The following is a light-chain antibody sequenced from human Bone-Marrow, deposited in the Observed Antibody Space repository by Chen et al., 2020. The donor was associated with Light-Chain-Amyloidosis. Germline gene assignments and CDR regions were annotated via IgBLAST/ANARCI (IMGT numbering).Light chain of an antibody. V-gene: IGLV3-21*02. Sequence: SYVLTQPSSVSVAPGQTATIACGGNHIGSTSVHWYQQTPGQAPLLVVYDDSDRPSGLPERLSGCNSGNTDPLTVGRVEAGDEADDYCQVGDRGGEQPVFGDGAKLPVV. J-gene: IGLJ3*02. CDR1: HIGSTS. CDR3: QVGDRGGEQPV. CDR2: DDS.